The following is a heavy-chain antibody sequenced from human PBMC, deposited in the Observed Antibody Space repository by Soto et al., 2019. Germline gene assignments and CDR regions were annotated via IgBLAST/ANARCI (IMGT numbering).Heavy chain of an antibody. CDR2: IIPFFGTA. J-gene: IGHJ4*02. Sequence: QVQLEQSGAEVKKPGSSVKVSCKAAGGTFSRHAISWVLQAPGQGLEWMGGIIPFFGTANYAQKFQGRVTVPAEQSTSTAYMELRSLRSEDTSVYYCARSSPQSGSSVHSFDYWGQGPLVTVSS. CDR3: ARSSPQSGSSVHSFDY. V-gene: IGHV1-69*01. D-gene: IGHD1-1*01. CDR1: GGTFSRHA.